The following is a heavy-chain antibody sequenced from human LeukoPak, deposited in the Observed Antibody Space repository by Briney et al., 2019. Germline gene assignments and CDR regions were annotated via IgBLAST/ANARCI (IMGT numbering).Heavy chain of an antibody. CDR2: INQSGST. J-gene: IGHJ5*02. Sequence: GSLRLSCVDSGFTFTNAWMSWVRQAPGKGLEWIGEINQSGSTNYNPSLKSRVTMSVDTSKNQFSLRLSSVAAADTAVYYCARASAYSSSSGVNLWGQGTLVTVSS. CDR3: ARASAYSSSSGVNL. D-gene: IGHD6-6*01. V-gene: IGHV4-34*01. CDR1: GFTFTNAW.